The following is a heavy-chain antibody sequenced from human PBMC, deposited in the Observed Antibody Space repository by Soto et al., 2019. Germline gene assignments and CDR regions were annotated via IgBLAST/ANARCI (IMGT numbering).Heavy chain of an antibody. J-gene: IGHJ5*02. Sequence: PSETLSLTCPVSGYSIRGGASFWSWIRQPPGKGLEWIANVYYSGSSYYNPSLKSRLTISVDTTKNQFSLQLKSMTAADTAVYYCAKLSCTSSTCYFPGWFDPWGQGTLVTVSS. CDR2: VYYSGSS. CDR3: AKLSCTSSTCYFPGWFDP. CDR1: GYSIRGGASF. D-gene: IGHD2-2*01. V-gene: IGHV4-31*03.